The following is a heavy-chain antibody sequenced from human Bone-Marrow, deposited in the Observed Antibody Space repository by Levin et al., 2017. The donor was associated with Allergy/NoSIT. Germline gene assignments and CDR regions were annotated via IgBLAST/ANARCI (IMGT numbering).Heavy chain of an antibody. Sequence: SCAASGFTFSSYAMHWVRQAPGKGLEWVAVISYDGSNKYYADSVKGRFTISRDNSKNTLYLQMNSLRAEDTAVYYCATLILGDYWGQGTLVTVSS. CDR3: ATLILGDY. CDR1: GFTFSSYA. J-gene: IGHJ4*02. V-gene: IGHV3-30-3*01. D-gene: IGHD3-22*01. CDR2: ISYDGSNK.